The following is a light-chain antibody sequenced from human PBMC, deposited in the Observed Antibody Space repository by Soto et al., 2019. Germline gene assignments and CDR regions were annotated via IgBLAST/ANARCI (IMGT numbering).Light chain of an antibody. V-gene: IGKV1-12*01. CDR1: QDINSR. CDR2: AAT. J-gene: IGKJ4*01. CDR3: QQSKSFPLT. Sequence: DIQMTQSPSSVSASVGDTVTITCRASQDINSRLAWFQQQPGRPPKYVIQAATMLQSGFPSRFAGSGSGRDFTLTTHTLQPEDFATYYCQQSKSFPLTFGGGTKVDIK.